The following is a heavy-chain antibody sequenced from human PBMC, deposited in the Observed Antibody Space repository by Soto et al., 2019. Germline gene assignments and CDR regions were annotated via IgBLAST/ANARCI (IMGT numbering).Heavy chain of an antibody. V-gene: IGHV3-23*01. J-gene: IGHJ6*03. CDR2: ISGSGGST. Sequence: GGSLRLSCAACGFTFSSYAMSWVRQATGKGLEWVSAISGSGGSTYYADPVKGRFTISRDNSKNTLYLQMNSLRSDDTAVYYCARDRGRYYYYYMDVWGKGTTVTVSS. CDR3: ARDRGRYYYYYMDV. CDR1: GFTFSSYA.